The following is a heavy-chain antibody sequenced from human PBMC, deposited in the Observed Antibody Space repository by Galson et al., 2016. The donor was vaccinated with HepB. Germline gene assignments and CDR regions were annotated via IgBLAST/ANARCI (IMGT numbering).Heavy chain of an antibody. CDR3: ERDPGARNGMNV. Sequence: SLRLSCAASGFTFRTYWMHWVRQSPGMGLVWVSRISSDGLTTTYADSVKGRFTISRDNGRNTWYLQMNSLRAEDTAVYYCERDPGARNGMNVWGQGTTVTVSS. V-gene: IGHV3-74*03. CDR2: ISSDGLTT. D-gene: IGHD3-10*01. CDR1: GFTFRTYW. J-gene: IGHJ6*02.